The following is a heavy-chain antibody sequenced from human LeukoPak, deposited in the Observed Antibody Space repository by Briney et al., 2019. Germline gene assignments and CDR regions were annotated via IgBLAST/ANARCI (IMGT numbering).Heavy chain of an antibody. Sequence: PGGSLRLSCVASGFTFTKCAMSWIRQAPGKGLEWVAIITATGDTAYYADSVKGRFTISRDNSRNTVYMQMDSLRAEDTAIYYCARAPIFSSGYFRAFDIWGQGTMVTVSS. D-gene: IGHD3-22*01. J-gene: IGHJ3*02. CDR1: GFTFTKCA. CDR2: ITATGDTA. CDR3: ARAPIFSSGYFRAFDI. V-gene: IGHV3-23*01.